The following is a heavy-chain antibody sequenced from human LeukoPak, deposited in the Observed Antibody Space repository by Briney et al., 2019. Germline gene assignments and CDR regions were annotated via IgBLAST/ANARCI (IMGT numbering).Heavy chain of an antibody. CDR2: IHSDGGT. CDR3: ARDLEDCSGGSCYSWFDP. D-gene: IGHD2-15*01. J-gene: IGHJ5*02. V-gene: IGHV3-53*01. CDR1: GFTVSSNY. Sequence: GGSLRLSCVVSGFTVSSNYISWVRQAPGKGLEWVSVIHSDGGTNYADSVKGRFTISRDNSKNTLYLQVNSLRAEDTAVYYCARDLEDCSGGSCYSWFDPWGQGTLVTVSS.